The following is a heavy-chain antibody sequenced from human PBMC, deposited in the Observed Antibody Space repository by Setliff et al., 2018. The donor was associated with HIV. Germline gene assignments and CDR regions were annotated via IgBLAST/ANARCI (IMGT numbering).Heavy chain of an antibody. V-gene: IGHV3-7*03. CDR1: RFSFSTFW. J-gene: IGHJ6*03. CDR2: INEDGNKK. CDR3: ARRFLTVHMDV. D-gene: IGHD3-9*01. Sequence: GGSLRLSCATSRFSFSTFWMTWVRQAPGKGLEWIANINEDGNKKYHAASVWGRFTISRDNAKNSLYLQMNSLRAEDTAVYYCARRFLTVHMDVWGKGTTVTVSS.